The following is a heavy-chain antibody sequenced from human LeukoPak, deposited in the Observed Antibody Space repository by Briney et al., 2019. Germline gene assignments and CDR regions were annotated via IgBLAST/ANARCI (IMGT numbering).Heavy chain of an antibody. D-gene: IGHD3-22*01. J-gene: IGHJ4*02. CDR3: ARGVDYDSSGYYSALLDY. CDR2: IIPIFGTA. V-gene: IGHV1-69*13. CDR1: GGTFSSYA. Sequence: RASVKVSCKASGGTFSSYAISWVRQAPGQGLEWMGGIIPIFGTANYAQKFQGRVTITADESTSTAYMELSSLRSEDTAVYYCARGVDYDSSGYYSALLDYWGQGTLVTVSS.